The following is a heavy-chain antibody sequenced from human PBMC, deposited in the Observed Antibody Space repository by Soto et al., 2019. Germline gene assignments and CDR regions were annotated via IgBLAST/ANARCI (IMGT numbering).Heavy chain of an antibody. CDR3: ARDRGGYDRLYYYHGMDV. Sequence: GGSLRLSCAASGFTFSYYYMSWIRQAPGKGLEYISYISSSSGSTNYADSVKGRFTISRDNAKNSLYLQMSSLRAEDAAVYYCARDRGGYDRLYYYHGMDVWGQGTTVTVSS. D-gene: IGHD5-12*01. CDR1: GFTFSYYY. V-gene: IGHV3-11*06. J-gene: IGHJ6*02. CDR2: ISSSSGST.